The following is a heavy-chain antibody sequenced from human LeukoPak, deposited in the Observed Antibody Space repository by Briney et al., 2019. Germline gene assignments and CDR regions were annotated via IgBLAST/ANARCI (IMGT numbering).Heavy chain of an antibody. CDR3: ARLPGPDSYGYSSFDP. CDR2: IYYSGST. Sequence: SETLSLTCTVSGGSISSSSYYWGWIRQPPGKGLEWIGSIYYSGSTYYNPSLKSRVTISVDTSKNQFSLKLSSVTAADTAVYYCARLPGPDSYGYSSFDPWGQGTLVTVSS. D-gene: IGHD5-18*01. J-gene: IGHJ5*02. CDR1: GGSISSSSYY. V-gene: IGHV4-39*01.